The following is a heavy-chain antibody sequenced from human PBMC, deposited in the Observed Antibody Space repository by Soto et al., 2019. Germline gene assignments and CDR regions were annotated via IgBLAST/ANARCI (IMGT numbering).Heavy chain of an antibody. CDR3: ARGDCKTSCYIGF. V-gene: IGHV3-48*03. CDR1: GFGFSNYE. J-gene: IGHJ4*02. Sequence: PGGSLRLSCAASGFGFSNYEMNWVRQAPGKGLEWVSYITSSGGATMYADSVKGRFTISRDNAKDSLYLQMNSLRVEDTAVYYCARGDCKTSCYIGFWGQGALVNVS. D-gene: IGHD2-2*02. CDR2: ITSSGGAT.